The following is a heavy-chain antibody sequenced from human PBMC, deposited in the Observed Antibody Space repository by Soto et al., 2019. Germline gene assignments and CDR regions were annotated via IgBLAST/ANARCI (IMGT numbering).Heavy chain of an antibody. CDR2: ISAYNGNT. J-gene: IGHJ4*02. CDR1: GYSFTRYY. CDR3: ARDTSRGEYDY. D-gene: IGHD3-10*01. V-gene: IGHV1-18*01. Sequence: ASVKVSCKASGYSFTRYYINWVRQAPGQGLEWMGWISAYNGNTHYEEKLQGRVTMTTDTSTSTAYLDLRSLRSDDTAVYFCARDTSRGEYDYWGQGTLVTVSS.